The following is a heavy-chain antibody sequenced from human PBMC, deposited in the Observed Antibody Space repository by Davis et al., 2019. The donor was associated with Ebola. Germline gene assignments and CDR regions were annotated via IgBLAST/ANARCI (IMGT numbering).Heavy chain of an antibody. V-gene: IGHV3-30-3*01. CDR2: ISYDGSNK. CDR3: ARVAWERTREYYFDY. D-gene: IGHD1-1*01. CDR1: GFTFSSYA. J-gene: IGHJ4*02. Sequence: GGSLRLSCAASGFTFSSYAMHWVRQAPGKGLEWVAVISYDGSNKYYADSVKGRFTISRDNAKNSLYLQMNSLRAEDTAVYYCARVAWERTREYYFDYWGQGTLVTVSS.